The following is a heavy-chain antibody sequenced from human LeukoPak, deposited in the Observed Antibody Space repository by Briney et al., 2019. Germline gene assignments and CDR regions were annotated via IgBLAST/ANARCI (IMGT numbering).Heavy chain of an antibody. CDR2: ITPDGNAA. CDR1: AVTFSGHW. J-gene: IGHJ4*02. D-gene: IGHD2-15*01. V-gene: IGHV3-74*03. Sequence: GGSLRLSCVASAVTFSGHWMHLGRQVPGKGLMAVSRITPDGNAAAYADSVKGRFTISRDNAKNTLYLEMNSLTAEDTALYHCTRSGYSNGYDYWGQGTLVTVSS. CDR3: TRSGYSNGYDY.